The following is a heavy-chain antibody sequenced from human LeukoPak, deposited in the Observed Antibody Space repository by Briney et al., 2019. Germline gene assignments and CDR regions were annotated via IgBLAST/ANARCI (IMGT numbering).Heavy chain of an antibody. CDR1: GFTFSSYA. CDR3: AKSYYYGSGTNHDY. Sequence: GGSLRLSCAASGFTFSSYAMSWVRQAPGKGLEWVSAISGSGGSTYYADSVKGRFTISRDNSKNTLYLQMNSPRAEDTAVYYCAKSYYYGSGTNHDYWGQGTLVTVSS. J-gene: IGHJ4*02. CDR2: ISGSGGST. V-gene: IGHV3-23*01. D-gene: IGHD3-10*01.